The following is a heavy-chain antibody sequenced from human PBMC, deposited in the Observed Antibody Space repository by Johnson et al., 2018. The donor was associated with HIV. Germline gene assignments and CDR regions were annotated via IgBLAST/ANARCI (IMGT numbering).Heavy chain of an antibody. D-gene: IGHD2-15*01. CDR3: ARAKDAAYPYDAFDI. V-gene: IGHV3-30*02. Sequence: QVQLVESGGGVVQPGGSLRLSCAASGFTFSSYGMHWVRQAPGKGLEWVAFIRYDGSNKYYADSVKGRFTISRDNSKNTLYLQMNSLRAEDTAVYYCARAKDAAYPYDAFDIWGQGTMVTVSS. CDR2: IRYDGSNK. J-gene: IGHJ3*02. CDR1: GFTFSSYG.